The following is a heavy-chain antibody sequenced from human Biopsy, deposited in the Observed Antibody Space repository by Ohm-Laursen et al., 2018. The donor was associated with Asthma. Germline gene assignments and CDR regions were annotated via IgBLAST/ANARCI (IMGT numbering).Heavy chain of an antibody. V-gene: IGHV1-18*01. CDR2: ISAYNGNT. CDR1: GGTFSSYA. Sequence: ATVKISYKASGGTFSSYAISWVRQAPGQGLEWMGWISAYNGNTNYAQKLQGRVTMTTDTSTSTAYMELRSLRSDDTAVYYCARDGPVGAPSDYWGQGTLVTVSS. D-gene: IGHD1-26*01. J-gene: IGHJ4*02. CDR3: ARDGPVGAPSDY.